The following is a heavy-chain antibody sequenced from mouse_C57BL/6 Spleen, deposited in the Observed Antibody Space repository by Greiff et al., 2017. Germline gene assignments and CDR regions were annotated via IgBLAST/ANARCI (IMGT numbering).Heavy chain of an antibody. D-gene: IGHD4-1*01. Sequence: QVQLQQSGPGLVQPSQSLSITCTVSGFSLTNYGVHWVRQSPGKGLEWLGVIWSGGSTDYTAAFISRLSMSKDNAKSQGGWKRKRRKADDTAIYYCASELGGFAYWGRGTVVTV. CDR1: GFSLTNYG. J-gene: IGHJ3*01. V-gene: IGHV2-2*01. CDR2: IWSGGST. CDR3: ASELGGFAY.